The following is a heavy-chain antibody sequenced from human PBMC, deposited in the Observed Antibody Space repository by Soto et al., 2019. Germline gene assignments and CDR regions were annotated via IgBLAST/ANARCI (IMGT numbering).Heavy chain of an antibody. CDR3: ASVANSSGWYRGAY. D-gene: IGHD6-19*01. J-gene: IGHJ4*02. CDR1: GFTVRSNY. CDR2: IYSGGIT. Sequence: VQLVESGGGLVQPGGSLRLSCAASGFTVRSNYMSWVRQAPGKGLEWVSVIYSGGITYYADSVKGRFTISRDNSKNTLNLQMNSLRGEDTAVYYCASVANSSGWYRGAYWGQGTLVSVS. V-gene: IGHV3-66*01.